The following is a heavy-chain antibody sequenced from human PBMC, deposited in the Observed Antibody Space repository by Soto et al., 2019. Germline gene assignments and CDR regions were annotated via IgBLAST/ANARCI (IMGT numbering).Heavy chain of an antibody. Sequence: PSETLSLTCTVSGGSISIYYWSWVRQPPGKGLEWIGYMYNTGSAIYNPSLKSRVTTSVDTSKNQFSLKLNSVTAADTAVYYCARDLWGYCGADCYPLDVWGQGTTVTVSS. CDR2: MYNTGSA. J-gene: IGHJ6*02. CDR3: ARDLWGYCGADCYPLDV. CDR1: GGSISIYY. D-gene: IGHD2-21*02. V-gene: IGHV4-59*01.